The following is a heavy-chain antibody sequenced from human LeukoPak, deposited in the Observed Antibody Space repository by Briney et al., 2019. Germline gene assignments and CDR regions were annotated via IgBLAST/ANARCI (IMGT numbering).Heavy chain of an antibody. CDR3: ASPYYYDSSGYPPAPFDY. V-gene: IGHV1-69*02. CDR2: IIPILGIA. Sequence: EASVKVSCKASGGTFSSYTISWVRQAPGQGLEWMGRIIPILGIANYAQKFQGRVTITADKSTSTAYMELSSLRSEDTAVYYCASPYYYDSSGYPPAPFDYRGQGTLVTVSS. CDR1: GGTFSSYT. D-gene: IGHD3-22*01. J-gene: IGHJ4*02.